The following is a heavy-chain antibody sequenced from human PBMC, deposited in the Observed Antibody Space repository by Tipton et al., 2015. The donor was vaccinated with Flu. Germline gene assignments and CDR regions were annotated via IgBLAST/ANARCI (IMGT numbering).Heavy chain of an antibody. Sequence: SLRLSCAASGFTFSSFWMHWVRHAPGKGLVWISRVNSDGSGASYADSVKGRFTMSRDNSKNTLYLQMTGLRADDTAVYYCARDADSDGFDVWGQGTMVTVSS. J-gene: IGHJ3*01. CDR1: GFTFSSFW. CDR3: ARDADSDGFDV. D-gene: IGHD2-15*01. CDR2: VNSDGSGA. V-gene: IGHV3-74*01.